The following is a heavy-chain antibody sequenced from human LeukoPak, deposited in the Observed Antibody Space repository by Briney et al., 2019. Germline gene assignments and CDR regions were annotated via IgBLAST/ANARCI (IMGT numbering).Heavy chain of an antibody. CDR2: INHSGST. CDR1: GGSISSGGYY. V-gene: IGHV4-30-2*01. D-gene: IGHD6-13*01. J-gene: IGHJ4*02. Sequence: SETLSLTCTVSGGSISSGGYYWSWIRQPPGKGLEWIGYINHSGSTNYNPSLKSRVTISVDTSKNQFSLKLSSMTAADTAVYYCARHKRYSSSWYPPPPDYWGQGTLVTVSS. CDR3: ARHKRYSSSWYPPPPDY.